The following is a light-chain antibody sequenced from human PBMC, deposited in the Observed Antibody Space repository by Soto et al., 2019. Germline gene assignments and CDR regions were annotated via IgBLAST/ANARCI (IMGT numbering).Light chain of an antibody. CDR2: DVN. CDR3: SSYTSSSTLPV. V-gene: IGLV2-14*03. CDR1: SSDVGGYNY. J-gene: IGLJ2*01. Sequence: QSALTQPASVSGSPGQSITISCTGTSSDVGGYNYVSWYQQHPGKAPKLMIYDVNNRPSGVSNRFSGSKSGSTASLIISGLQADDEADYYCSSYTSSSTLPVFGGGTKLTVL.